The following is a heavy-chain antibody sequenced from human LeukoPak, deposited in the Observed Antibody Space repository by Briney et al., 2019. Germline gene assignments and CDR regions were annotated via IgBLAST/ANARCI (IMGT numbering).Heavy chain of an antibody. D-gene: IGHD6-25*01. V-gene: IGHV3-33*01. Sequence: QPGGSLRLSCAGSGFTFSHYGMNWVRQAPGKGLEWVAGVWYDGSKNLYGDSVKGRFTISRDNPKDMFSLQMDSLRDDDTAVYYCARDADTSGHYSYFDYWGQGALVVVSS. CDR2: VWYDGSKN. J-gene: IGHJ4*02. CDR3: ARDADTSGHYSYFDY. CDR1: GFTFSHYG.